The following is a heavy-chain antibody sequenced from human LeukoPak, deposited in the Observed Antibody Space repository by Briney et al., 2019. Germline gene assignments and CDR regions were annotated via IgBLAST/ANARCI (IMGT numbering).Heavy chain of an antibody. CDR3: ARYGGSAWYVHY. J-gene: IGHJ4*02. D-gene: IGHD6-13*01. V-gene: IGHV4-59*08. CDR1: GGSISSYY. CDR2: AFYSGET. Sequence: PSETLSLTSTISGGSISSYYWGWVRQPPGKGLEWIGHAFYSGETDYNPSLESRATISLHTSKNQISLRLSSLTAADTAVYYCARYGGSAWYVHYWGQGTLVTVTS.